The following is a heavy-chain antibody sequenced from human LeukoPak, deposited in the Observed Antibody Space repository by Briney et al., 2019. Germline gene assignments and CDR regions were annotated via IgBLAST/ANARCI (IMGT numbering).Heavy chain of an antibody. D-gene: IGHD3-10*01. V-gene: IGHV3-23*01. J-gene: IGHJ3*02. Sequence: GGSLRLSCAASGFTFSNYAMSWVRQAPGKGLEWVSDISGSGNWTYYADSVKGRFTISRDNSKNTLYLQMNSLRAEDTAVYYCAKSLFTSAAGSGRAFDIWGQGTMVTVSS. CDR2: ISGSGNWT. CDR3: AKSLFTSAAGSGRAFDI. CDR1: GFTFSNYA.